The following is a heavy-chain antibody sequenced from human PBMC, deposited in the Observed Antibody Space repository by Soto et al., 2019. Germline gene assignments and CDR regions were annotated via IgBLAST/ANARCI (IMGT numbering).Heavy chain of an antibody. J-gene: IGHJ4*02. D-gene: IGHD6-19*01. CDR3: ATPLDSGCLFGCFDY. V-gene: IGHV1-3*01. CDR2: INAGNGNT. CDR1: GYTFTSYA. Sequence: GASVKVSCKASGYTFTSYAMHWVRQAPGQRFEWMGWINAGNGNTKYSQKFQGRVTITRDTSASTAYMELSSLRSEDTAVYYCATPLDSGCLFGCFDYWGQGTLITVSS.